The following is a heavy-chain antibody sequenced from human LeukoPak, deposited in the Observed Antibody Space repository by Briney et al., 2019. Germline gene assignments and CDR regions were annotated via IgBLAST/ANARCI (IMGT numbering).Heavy chain of an antibody. CDR1: GYSFTSYW. CDR3: AKIDYGDYGFDY. D-gene: IGHD4-17*01. CDR2: IYPRDSDT. V-gene: IGHV5-51*01. Sequence: GESLKISCKGFGYSFTSYWIGWVRQIPGKGLEWVGIIYPRDSDTRYSPPFEGQVTISADKSISTAYLQWSSLKASDTAMYYCAKIDYGDYGFDYWGQGTLVTVSS. J-gene: IGHJ4*02.